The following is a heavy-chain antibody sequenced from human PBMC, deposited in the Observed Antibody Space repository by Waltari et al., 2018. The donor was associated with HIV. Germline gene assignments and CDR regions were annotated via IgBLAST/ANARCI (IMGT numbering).Heavy chain of an antibody. J-gene: IGHJ5*02. CDR2: IYPGGDI. CDR1: QFFISNSY. CDR3: ARGIRYLDP. Sequence: EMEVVETGGTVIQPGGSLRLSCVASQFFISNSYMTWVRQRPGKELEWVAVIYPGGDIYYIDSVKGRFTLSRDRVNNSVSLQIDNLMLDDTAFYFCARGIRYLDPWGQGTLVTVST. D-gene: IGHD3-9*01. V-gene: IGHV3-53*02.